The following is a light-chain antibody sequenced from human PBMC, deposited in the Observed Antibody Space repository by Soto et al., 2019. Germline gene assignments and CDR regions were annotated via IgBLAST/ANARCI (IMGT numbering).Light chain of an antibody. J-gene: IGLJ1*01. Sequence: QSALTQPPSASGSPGQSVTISCTGTSSDVGGYNYVSWYQQHPGKAPKLMIYEVSKRPSGVPDRFSGSKSGNTASLTVSGLHAEDEPDYYCSSYAGSNDVFATGTKLTFL. CDR3: SSYAGSNDV. V-gene: IGLV2-8*01. CDR1: SSDVGGYNY. CDR2: EVS.